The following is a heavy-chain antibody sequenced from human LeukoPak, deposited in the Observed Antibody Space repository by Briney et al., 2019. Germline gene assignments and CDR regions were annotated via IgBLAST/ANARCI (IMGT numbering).Heavy chain of an antibody. CDR2: IYYSGST. CDR3: AGAIAAGGSRGWFDP. CDR1: GGSISSYY. D-gene: IGHD6-13*01. V-gene: IGHV4-59*08. Sequence: SETLSLTCTVSGGSISSYYWSWIRQPPGKGLEWIGYIYYSGSTNYNPSLKSRVTISVDTSKNQFSLKLTSVTAADTAVYYCAGAIAAGGSRGWFDPWGQGTLVTVSS. J-gene: IGHJ5*02.